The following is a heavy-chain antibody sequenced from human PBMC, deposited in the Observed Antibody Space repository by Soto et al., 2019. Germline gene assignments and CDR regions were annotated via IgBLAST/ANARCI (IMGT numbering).Heavy chain of an antibody. J-gene: IGHJ3*02. CDR3: ARKGIAAVEI. D-gene: IGHD6-13*01. CDR2: TYYRSKWYI. CDR1: GDSVSSNSAA. V-gene: IGHV6-1*01. Sequence: PSQTLSLTCDISGDSVSSNSAAWNWIRQTQSRGLEWLGRTYYRSKWYINYAVSVKSRITVNPDTSKNQFSLQLNSVTPEDTAVYYCARKGIAAVEIWGQGTMVTVSS.